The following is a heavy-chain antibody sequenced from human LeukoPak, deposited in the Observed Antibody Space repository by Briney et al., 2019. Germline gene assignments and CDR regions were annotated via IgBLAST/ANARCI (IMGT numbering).Heavy chain of an antibody. CDR1: GFTFSSYS. CDR2: ISSSSSTI. Sequence: GGSLRLSCAASGFTFSSYSMNWVRQAPGKGLEWVSYISSSSSTIYYADSVKGRFTIPRDNAKNSLYLQMNSLRAEDTAVYYCARDSSPYYYYMDVWGKGTTVTVSS. J-gene: IGHJ6*03. D-gene: IGHD2-2*01. CDR3: ARDSSPYYYYMDV. V-gene: IGHV3-48*01.